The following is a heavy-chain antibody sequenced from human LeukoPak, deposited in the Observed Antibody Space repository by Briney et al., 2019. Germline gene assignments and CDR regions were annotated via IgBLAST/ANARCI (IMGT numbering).Heavy chain of an antibody. V-gene: IGHV3-21*01. J-gene: IGHJ3*02. Sequence: GGSLRLSCAASGFTFSSYSMNWVRQAPGKGLEWVSSISSSSSYIYYADSVKGRFTISRDNSKNSLYLQMNSLRAEDTAVYYCARRLSGHHKGDAFDIWGQGTMVTVSS. D-gene: IGHD3-3*01. CDR1: GFTFSSYS. CDR3: ARRLSGHHKGDAFDI. CDR2: ISSSSSYI.